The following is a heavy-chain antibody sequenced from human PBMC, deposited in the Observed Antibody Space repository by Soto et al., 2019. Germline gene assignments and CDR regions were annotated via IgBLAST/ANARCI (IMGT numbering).Heavy chain of an antibody. Sequence: PGGSLRLSCAASGFTFSSYGMHWVRQAPGKGLEWVAVIWYDGSNKYYADSVKGRFTISRDNSKNTLYLQMNSLRAEDTAVYYCAREEGELLSGPFDYWGQGTLVTVSS. CDR3: AREEGELLSGPFDY. D-gene: IGHD1-26*01. V-gene: IGHV3-33*01. CDR1: GFTFSSYG. J-gene: IGHJ4*02. CDR2: IWYDGSNK.